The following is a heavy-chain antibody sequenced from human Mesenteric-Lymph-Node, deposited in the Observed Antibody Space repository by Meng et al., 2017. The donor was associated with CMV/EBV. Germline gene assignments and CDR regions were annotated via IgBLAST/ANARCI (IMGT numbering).Heavy chain of an antibody. CDR2: IKQNGADK. J-gene: IGHJ3*02. Sequence: GESLKISCAASGFTFSDYCMAWVRQTPGKGLEWVANIKQNGADKNYVDSVKGRFTISRDNAKNSLYLQMNSLSAEDTAIYYCARDPYSSSGYGAFDMWGRGTMVTVSS. D-gene: IGHD3-22*01. CDR1: GFTFSDYC. V-gene: IGHV3-7*01. CDR3: ARDPYSSSGYGAFDM.